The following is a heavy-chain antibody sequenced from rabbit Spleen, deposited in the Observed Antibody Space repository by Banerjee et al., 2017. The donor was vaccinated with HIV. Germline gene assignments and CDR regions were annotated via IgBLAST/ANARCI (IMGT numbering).Heavy chain of an antibody. CDR1: GIDFSGYYY. CDR3: VREVAAKFGL. Sequence: QEQLVESGGGLVQPGGSLKLSCKASGIDFSGYYYMCWVRQAPEKGLEWIGCIYGGSGSAYYASWAKGRFTISKTSSTTATLQMTSLTAADTATYFCVREVAAKFGLWGPGTLVTVS. V-gene: IGHV1S45*01. D-gene: IGHD4-1*01. J-gene: IGHJ4*01. CDR2: IYGGSGSA.